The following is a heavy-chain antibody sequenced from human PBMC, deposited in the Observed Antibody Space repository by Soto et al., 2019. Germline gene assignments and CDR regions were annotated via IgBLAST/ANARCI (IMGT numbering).Heavy chain of an antibody. CDR1: GFTFSTYS. J-gene: IGHJ4*02. D-gene: IGHD3-22*01. V-gene: IGHV3-48*01. CDR2: ISVGGGTT. Sequence: XXSLRLSFAASGFTFSTYSLHWVRQAPGKGLEWVSYISVGGGTTYYADSVKGRFTISRDNAKNSLYLQLNSLRAEDTAVYYCARDSGHYYDQFAYWGQGALVTVSS. CDR3: ARDSGHYYDQFAY.